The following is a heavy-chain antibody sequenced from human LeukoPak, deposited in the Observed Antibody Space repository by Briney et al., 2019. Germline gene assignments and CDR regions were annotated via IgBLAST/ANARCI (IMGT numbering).Heavy chain of an antibody. CDR2: INPNSGGT. D-gene: IGHD1-26*01. Sequence: GASVKVSCKASGYTFTSYGISWVRQAPGQGLEWMGWINPNSGGTNYAQKFQGRVTMTRDTSISTAYMELSRLRSDDTAVYYCARVVENYYYYYMDVWGKGTTVTVSS. V-gene: IGHV1-2*02. CDR1: GYTFTSYG. J-gene: IGHJ6*03. CDR3: ARVVENYYYYYMDV.